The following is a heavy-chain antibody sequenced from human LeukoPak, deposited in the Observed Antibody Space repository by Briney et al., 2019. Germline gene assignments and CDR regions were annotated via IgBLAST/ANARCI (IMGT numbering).Heavy chain of an antibody. D-gene: IGHD5/OR15-5a*01. Sequence: ETLSLTCMHCGGXIRGYYCSWVPPPPGKGHEWIALFHCSGSTKYNPSLNSQLSISGDTSKNQFSLSLSSVTAADTAVYYCARHSVTNPHYFDYWGQGTLVTVSS. CDR2: FHCSGST. CDR1: GGXIRGYY. CDR3: ARHSVTNPHYFDY. J-gene: IGHJ4*02. V-gene: IGHV4-59*08.